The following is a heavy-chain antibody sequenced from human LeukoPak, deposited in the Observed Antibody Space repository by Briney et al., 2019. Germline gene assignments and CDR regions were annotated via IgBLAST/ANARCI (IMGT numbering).Heavy chain of an antibody. CDR2: VNYNGNT. CDR1: GASIRSSNYY. CDR3: ARRGGDDYNRRFDS. Sequence: SETLSLTCTVSGASIRSSNYYWGWIRQPPGKGLEWIGHVNYNGNTYYNPSLKSRVTISVDTSKNQFSLKLTSVTAADTAVYYCARRGGDDYNRRFDSWGQGALVTVSS. V-gene: IGHV4-39*01. D-gene: IGHD5-24*01. J-gene: IGHJ4*02.